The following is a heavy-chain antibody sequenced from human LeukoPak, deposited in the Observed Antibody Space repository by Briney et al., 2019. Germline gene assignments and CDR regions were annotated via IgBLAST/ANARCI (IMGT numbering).Heavy chain of an antibody. J-gene: IGHJ6*02. CDR1: GGTFSSYA. V-gene: IGHV1-69*13. CDR2: IIPIFGTA. D-gene: IGHD1-26*01. CDR3: ARSSGAGYYYYGMDV. Sequence: GASVKVSCKASGGTFSSYAISWVRQAPGQGFEWMGGIIPIFGTANYAQKFQGRVTITADESTSTAYMELSSLRSEDTAVYYCARSSGAGYYYYGMDVWGQGTTVTVSS.